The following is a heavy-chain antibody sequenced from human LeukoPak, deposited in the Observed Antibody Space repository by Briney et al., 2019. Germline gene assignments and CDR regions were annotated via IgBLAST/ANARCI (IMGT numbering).Heavy chain of an antibody. Sequence: GGSLRLSCAASGFTFSSYEMNWVRQAPGKGLEWVSYISSSGSTIYYADSVKGRFTISRDNAKNSLYLQMNSLRAEDTAVYYCARSPIAAAGTAFDYWGQGTLVTVSS. D-gene: IGHD6-13*01. CDR2: ISSSGSTI. CDR1: GFTFSSYE. CDR3: ARSPIAAAGTAFDY. V-gene: IGHV3-48*03. J-gene: IGHJ4*02.